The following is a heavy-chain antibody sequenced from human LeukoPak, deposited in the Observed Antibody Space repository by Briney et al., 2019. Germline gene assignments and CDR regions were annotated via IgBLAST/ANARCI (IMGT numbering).Heavy chain of an antibody. D-gene: IGHD6-19*01. J-gene: IGHJ4*02. CDR3: ARAVAGTWYFDY. CDR1: GGSISSYY. CDR2: INHSGSA. Sequence: PSETLSLTCAVSGGSISSYYWTWIRQPPGKGLEWIGEINHSGSANYNPSLKSRVTISVDTSKNQFSLKLSSVTAADTAVYYCARAVAGTWYFDYWGQGTLVTVSS. V-gene: IGHV4-34*01.